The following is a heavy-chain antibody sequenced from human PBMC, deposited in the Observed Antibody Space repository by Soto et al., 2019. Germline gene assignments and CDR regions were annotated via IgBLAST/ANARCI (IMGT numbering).Heavy chain of an antibody. D-gene: IGHD3-22*01. CDR2: ISGSGATT. V-gene: IGHV3-23*01. CDR1: GITFIADA. CDR3: AKVIFITMIVVVPDDAFDI. Sequence: PGGSLRLSCAASGITFIADAMSWVRQAPGKGLEWVSAISGSGATTYYADSVKGRFTISRDKSKNTLYLQMNSLRAEDTALYYCAKVIFITMIVVVPDDAFDIWGQGTMVTVSS. J-gene: IGHJ3*02.